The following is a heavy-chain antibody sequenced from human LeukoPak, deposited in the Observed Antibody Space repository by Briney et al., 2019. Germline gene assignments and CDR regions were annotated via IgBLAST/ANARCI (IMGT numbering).Heavy chain of an antibody. CDR2: IYYSGTT. Sequence: PSQTLSLTCTVSGGSISSGVDYWSWIRQPPGKGLEWIGYIYYSGTTYYNPSLKSRVTISVDTSKNQFPLKLTSVTAADTAVYFCASYYYDSSGYLKKSFFDYWGQGTLVTVSS. CDR3: ASYYYDSSGYLKKSFFDY. V-gene: IGHV4-30-4*01. CDR1: GGSISSGVDY. J-gene: IGHJ4*02. D-gene: IGHD3-22*01.